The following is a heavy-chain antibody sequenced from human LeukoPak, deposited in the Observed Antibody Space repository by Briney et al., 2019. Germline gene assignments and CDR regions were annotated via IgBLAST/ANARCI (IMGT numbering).Heavy chain of an antibody. J-gene: IGHJ4*02. V-gene: IGHV4-34*01. CDR2: INHSGST. Sequence: PSETLSLTCAVYGGSFSGYYWSWIRQPPGKGLEWIGEINHSGSTNYNPSLKSRVTISVDTSKNQFSLKLSSVTAADTAVYYCARFGMREQYYYDSSGYPSGFDYWGQGTLVTVSS. CDR1: GGSFSGYY. CDR3: ARFGMREQYYYDSSGYPSGFDY. D-gene: IGHD3-22*01.